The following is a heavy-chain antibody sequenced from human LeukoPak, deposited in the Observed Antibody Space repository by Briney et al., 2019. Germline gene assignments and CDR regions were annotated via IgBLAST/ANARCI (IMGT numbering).Heavy chain of an antibody. V-gene: IGHV3-7*01. J-gene: IGHJ4*02. Sequence: PGGSLRLSCAASGFIYTSYWMSWVRQAPGKGLEGVANIKQDGSEKYYVDSVKGRFTISRDNAKNSLYLQMNSLRAEDTAVYYCARADYDYVWGSYRQYYFDSWGQGTLVTVSS. CDR3: ARADYDYVWGSYRQYYFDS. CDR2: IKQDGSEK. CDR1: GFIYTSYW. D-gene: IGHD3-16*02.